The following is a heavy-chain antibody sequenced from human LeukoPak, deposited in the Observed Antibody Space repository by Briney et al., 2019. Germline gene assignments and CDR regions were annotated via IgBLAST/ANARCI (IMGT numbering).Heavy chain of an antibody. CDR2: IYYSGST. CDR3: ARTRWTDAFDI. D-gene: IGHD4-23*01. CDR1: GGSISDNY. V-gene: IGHV4-59*01. J-gene: IGHJ3*02. Sequence: SETLSLTCTVSGGSISDNYWSWIRQPPGKGLEWIGYIYYSGSTNYNPSLKSRVTISVDTSKNQFSLKLSSVTAADTAVYYCARTRWTDAFDIWGQGTMVTVSS.